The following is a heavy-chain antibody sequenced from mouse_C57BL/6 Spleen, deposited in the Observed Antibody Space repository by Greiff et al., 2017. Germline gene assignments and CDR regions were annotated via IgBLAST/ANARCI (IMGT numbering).Heavy chain of an antibody. Sequence: VQLQQSGPELVKPGASVKISCKASGYSFTGYYMNWVKQSPEKSLEWIGEINPSTGGTTYNQKFKAKATLTVDKSSSTAYMQLKSLTSEDSAVYYCARSYYGSRERYFDVWGTGTTVTVSS. D-gene: IGHD1-1*01. V-gene: IGHV1-42*01. CDR3: ARSYYGSRERYFDV. CDR2: INPSTGGT. CDR1: GYSFTGYY. J-gene: IGHJ1*03.